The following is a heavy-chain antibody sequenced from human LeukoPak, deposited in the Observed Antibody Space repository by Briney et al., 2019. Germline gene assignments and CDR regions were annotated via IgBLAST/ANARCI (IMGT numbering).Heavy chain of an antibody. CDR3: ARQENDDDGFDI. CDR2: IYPGESHT. Sequence: GESLKSSCKGSGYSFTNYWIGWVRQMPGKGQEWLGIIYPGESHTRYSPSFQGQVIISADKSISTAYLQWSNLKASDTAMYYCARQENDDDGFDIWGQGTMVTVSS. D-gene: IGHD1-1*01. CDR1: GYSFTNYW. V-gene: IGHV5-51*01. J-gene: IGHJ3*02.